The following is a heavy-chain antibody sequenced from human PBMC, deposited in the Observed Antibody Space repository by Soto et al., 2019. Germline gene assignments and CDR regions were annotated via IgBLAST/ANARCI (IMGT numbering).Heavy chain of an antibody. D-gene: IGHD2-2*01. CDR1: GYSVSSNSAA. CDR3: ARDHIVVVPAALPTYYYYGMDV. CDR2: TYYRSKWYN. V-gene: IGHV6-1*01. J-gene: IGHJ6*02. Sequence: QTLSLTCAISGYSVSSNSAAWNLSRQSPSRGVEWLGRTYYRSKWYNDYAVSVKSRITINPDTSKNQFSLQLNSVTPEDTAVYYCARDHIVVVPAALPTYYYYGMDVWGQGTTVTVSS.